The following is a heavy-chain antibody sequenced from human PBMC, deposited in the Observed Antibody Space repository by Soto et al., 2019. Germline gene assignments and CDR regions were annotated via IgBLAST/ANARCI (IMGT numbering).Heavy chain of an antibody. J-gene: IGHJ4*02. CDR1: GFTFSSYA. D-gene: IGHD2-15*01. CDR3: AKELVVVAATRGLGDY. Sequence: EVQLLESGGGLVQPGGSLRLSCAASGFTFSSYAMSWVRQAPGKGLEWVSAISGSGGSTYYADSVKGRFTISRDNSKNTLYLQMNSLRAEDTAVYYCAKELVVVAATRGLGDYWGQGTLVTVSS. V-gene: IGHV3-23*01. CDR2: ISGSGGST.